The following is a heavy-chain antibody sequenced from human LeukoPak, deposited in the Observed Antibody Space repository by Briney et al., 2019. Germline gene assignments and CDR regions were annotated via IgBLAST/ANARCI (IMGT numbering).Heavy chain of an antibody. V-gene: IGHV1-69*04. CDR1: GGNFSTYA. J-gene: IGHJ6*02. CDR2: TIPFLGLA. Sequence: SVKVSCKASGGNFSTYAISWVRQAPGQGLEWMGRTIPFLGLASSAQKFQGRVTITADKSTNIAYLEVSSLASDDTAVYYCARSRNYYDSSGYYPTAEYYYYYGMDVWGQGTTVTVSS. CDR3: ARSRNYYDSSGYYPTAEYYYYYGMDV. D-gene: IGHD3-22*01.